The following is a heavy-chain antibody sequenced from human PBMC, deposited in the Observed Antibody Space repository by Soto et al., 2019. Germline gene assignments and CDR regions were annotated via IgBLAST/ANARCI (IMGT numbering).Heavy chain of an antibody. Sequence: EVQLVESGGGLVQPGGSLRLSCAASGFSVSSKYMSWVRQAPGKGLEWVSLIQSGGSTYYAGSVKGRFTISRDNSENTLFLQMNSLRVEDTVVYYCTRDDVHCNGGRCYGVPIDVWGKGTTVTVS. CDR3: TRDDVHCNGGRCYGVPIDV. CDR1: GFSVSSKY. V-gene: IGHV3-66*01. CDR2: IQSGGST. D-gene: IGHD2-15*01. J-gene: IGHJ6*03.